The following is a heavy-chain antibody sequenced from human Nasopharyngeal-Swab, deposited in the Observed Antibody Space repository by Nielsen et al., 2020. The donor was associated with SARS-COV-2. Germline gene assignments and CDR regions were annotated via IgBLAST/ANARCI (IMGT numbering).Heavy chain of an antibody. CDR2: IYYSGST. Sequence: WIRQPPGKGLEWIGYIYYSGSTNYNPSLKSRVNISVDTSKNQFSLKLSSVTAADTAVYYCARVSWNTLDYWGQGTLVTVSS. CDR3: ARVSWNTLDY. J-gene: IGHJ4*02. D-gene: IGHD1/OR15-1a*01. V-gene: IGHV4-59*01.